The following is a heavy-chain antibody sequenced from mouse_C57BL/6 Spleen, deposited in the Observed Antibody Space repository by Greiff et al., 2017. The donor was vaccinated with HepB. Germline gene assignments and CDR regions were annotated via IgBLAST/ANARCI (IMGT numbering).Heavy chain of an antibody. D-gene: IGHD3-1*01. J-gene: IGHJ1*03. CDR2: IDPETGGT. Sequence: QVHLLQSGAELVRPGASVTLSCKASGYTFTDYEMHWVKQSPVHGLEWIGAIDPETGGTAYYQKFKGKAVLTADKSSSAAYMELHSLTSEDSAVSYCTRGATGYFDVGGTETAVTVSS. CDR1: GYTFTDYE. V-gene: IGHV1-15*01. CDR3: TRGATGYFDV.